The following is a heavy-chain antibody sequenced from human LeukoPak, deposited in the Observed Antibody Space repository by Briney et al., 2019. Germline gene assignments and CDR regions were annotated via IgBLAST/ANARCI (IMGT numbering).Heavy chain of an antibody. CDR3: ARDRVYDFWSGYPNWFDP. CDR2: TNHSGST. V-gene: IGHV4-34*01. J-gene: IGHJ5*02. D-gene: IGHD3-3*01. Sequence: SETLSLTCAVYGGSFSGYYWSWIRQPPGKGLEWIGETNHSGSTNYNPSLKSRVTISVDTSKNQFSLKLSSVTAADTAVYYCARDRVYDFWSGYPNWFDPWGQGTLVTVSS. CDR1: GGSFSGYY.